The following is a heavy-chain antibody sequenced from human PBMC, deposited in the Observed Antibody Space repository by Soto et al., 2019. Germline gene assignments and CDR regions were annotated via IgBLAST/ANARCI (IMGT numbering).Heavy chain of an antibody. D-gene: IGHD3-10*01. CDR1: GGTFSSYT. J-gene: IGHJ4*02. CDR3: ACGVRGVIALFYY. CDR2: IIPILGIA. V-gene: IGHV1-69*02. Sequence: QVQLVQSGAEVKKPGSSVKVSCKASGGTFSSYTISWVRQAPGQGLEWVGRIIPILGIANYAQKFQTRVTITEDKSTTTAYTELSSLRTEDKAVYYSACGVRGVIALFYYWGQGALVTVSS.